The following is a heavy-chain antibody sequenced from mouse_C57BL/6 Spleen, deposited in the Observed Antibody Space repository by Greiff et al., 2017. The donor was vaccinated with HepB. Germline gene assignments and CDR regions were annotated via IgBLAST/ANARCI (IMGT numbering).Heavy chain of an antibody. CDR1: GFTFSSYA. D-gene: IGHD1-1*01. Sequence: EVQVVESGEGLVKPGGSLKLSCAASGFTFSSYAMSWVRQTPEKRLEGVAYISSGGDYIYYADTVKGRFTISSDNARNTLYLQMSSLKSEDTAMYYCTRPYGSSYPYYFDYWGQGTTLTVSS. CDR3: TRPYGSSYPYYFDY. V-gene: IGHV5-9-1*02. J-gene: IGHJ2*01. CDR2: ISSGGDYI.